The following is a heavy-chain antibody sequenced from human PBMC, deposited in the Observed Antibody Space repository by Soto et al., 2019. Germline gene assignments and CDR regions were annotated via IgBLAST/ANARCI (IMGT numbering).Heavy chain of an antibody. V-gene: IGHV4-4*02. CDR2: IHHTGRT. D-gene: IGHD6-19*01. Sequence: QVHLQESGPGLVRPSETLSLTCAISGASTYTNDWWIWLRQPPGRGLEWIAEIHHTGRTNYNASFMGRAALSVDISKNQFHLNLRAVTAADTAIYFCARAKLRSVCAFDFWGQGSLVTVSS. CDR3: ARAKLRSVCAFDF. J-gene: IGHJ4*02. CDR1: GASTYTNDW.